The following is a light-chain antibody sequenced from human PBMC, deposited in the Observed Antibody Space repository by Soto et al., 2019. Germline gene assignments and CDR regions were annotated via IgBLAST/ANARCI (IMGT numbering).Light chain of an antibody. CDR3: QQYNNWPPSIT. CDR2: DAS. J-gene: IGKJ5*01. CDR1: QGIRNY. V-gene: IGKV3-15*01. Sequence: EIVMTQSPATLSVSPGERATLSCRASQGIRNYLAWYQQTPGQAPRLLFYDASTRATGIPARFSGSGSGTEFTLTISSLQSEDFAVYYCQQYNNWPPSITFGQGTRLEIK.